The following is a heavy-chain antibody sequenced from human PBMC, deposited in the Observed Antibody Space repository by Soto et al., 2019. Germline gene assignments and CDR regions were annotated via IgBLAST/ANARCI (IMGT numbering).Heavy chain of an antibody. V-gene: IGHV4-30-4*01. CDR3: ARTVVGATSFGGRDNWFDP. Sequence: SETLSLTCTVSGGSISSGDYYWSWIRQPPGKGLEWIGYIYYSGSTYYNPSLKSRVTISVDKSKNQFSLKLSSVTAADTAVYYCARTVVGATSFGGRDNWFDPWGQGTLVTVSS. CDR2: IYYSGST. D-gene: IGHD1-26*01. J-gene: IGHJ5*02. CDR1: GGSISSGDYY.